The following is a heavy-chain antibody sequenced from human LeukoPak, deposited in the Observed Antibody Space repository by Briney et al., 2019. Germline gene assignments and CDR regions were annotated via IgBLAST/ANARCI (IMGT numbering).Heavy chain of an antibody. CDR2: IYHSGNS. V-gene: IGHV4-38-2*01. CDR3: ARVDSGDYVADY. D-gene: IGHD4-17*01. J-gene: IGHJ4*02. CDR1: GYSISRGYY. Sequence: PSETLSLTCAVSGYSISRGYYWGWIRQPPGKGLEWLGNIYHSGNSFYNPSLKSRVIISVDTSRNQFSLKLKSVTAADTAVYYCARVDSGDYVADYWGQGTPVTVSS.